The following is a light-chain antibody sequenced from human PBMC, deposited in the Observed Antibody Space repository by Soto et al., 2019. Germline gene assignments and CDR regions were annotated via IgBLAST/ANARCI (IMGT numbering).Light chain of an antibody. Sequence: IVLTQSQGTLSLSPGETATLSCRASESVARNYLAWYQQKPGQAPRLLIYGASSSATGIPDRFSGSGSGKDFTLSSTRLQPEDCAVYYCQQYGSSPLTFGQGTQVEIK. CDR3: QQYGSSPLT. CDR2: GAS. CDR1: ESVARNY. V-gene: IGKV3-20*01. J-gene: IGKJ1*01.